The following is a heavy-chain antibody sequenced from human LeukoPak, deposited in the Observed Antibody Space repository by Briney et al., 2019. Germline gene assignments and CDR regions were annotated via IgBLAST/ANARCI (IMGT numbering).Heavy chain of an antibody. V-gene: IGHV6-1*01. J-gene: IGHJ4*02. CDR1: GDSVSSNSAA. D-gene: IGHD3-3*01. CDR3: ARVTIFGVVIEGFDY. Sequence: SQTLSLTCAISGDSVSSNSAAWNWIRQSPSRGLEWLGRTYYRSKWYNDYAVSVKSRITINPDTSKNQSSLKLSSVTAADTAVYYCARVTIFGVVIEGFDYWGQGTLVTVSS. CDR2: TYYRSKWYN.